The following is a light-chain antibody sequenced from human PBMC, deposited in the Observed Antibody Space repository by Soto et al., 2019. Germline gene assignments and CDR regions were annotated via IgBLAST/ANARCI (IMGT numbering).Light chain of an antibody. Sequence: QSVLTQTRSVSGSPGQSVSISCTGTISDVAGYNYVSWYQHHPGKAPKLLISDVTKRPSWVPDRFSGSKSGNTASLTISELQAEDEADYYCSSYAGNNNLVFGGGTKVTVL. V-gene: IGLV2-11*01. CDR3: SSYAGNNNLV. CDR1: ISDVAGYNY. CDR2: DVT. J-gene: IGLJ2*01.